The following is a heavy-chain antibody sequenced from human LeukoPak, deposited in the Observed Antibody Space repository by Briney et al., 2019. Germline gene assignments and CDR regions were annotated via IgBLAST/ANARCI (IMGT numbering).Heavy chain of an antibody. J-gene: IGHJ4*02. V-gene: IGHV3-48*01. CDR2: ITADSQTI. Sequence: GGSLRLSCAASGFIFNSYGMNWVRQAPGKGLEWLSYITADSQTIYYADSVKGRFTFSRDNAVNSLYLQMDSLRAEDTALYYCAKTGHYYDLDYWGQGALVTVSS. CDR3: AKTGHYYDLDY. D-gene: IGHD3-16*01. CDR1: GFIFNSYG.